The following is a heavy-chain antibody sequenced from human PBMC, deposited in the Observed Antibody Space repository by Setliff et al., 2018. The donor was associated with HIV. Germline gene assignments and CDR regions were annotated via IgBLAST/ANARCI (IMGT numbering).Heavy chain of an antibody. CDR1: GFSLRISGVG. V-gene: IGHV2-5*02. Sequence: SGPTLVNPTQTLTLTCTFSGFSLRISGVGVGWIRQPPGKALEWLAVIYWDDDKRYSPSLKTRITITKDTSKNQVVLTMARMDPVDTATYYCAHRRVGNYDSSGNYHSYFDYWGQGILVTVSS. J-gene: IGHJ4*02. D-gene: IGHD3-22*01. CDR2: IYWDDDK. CDR3: AHRRVGNYDSSGNYHSYFDY.